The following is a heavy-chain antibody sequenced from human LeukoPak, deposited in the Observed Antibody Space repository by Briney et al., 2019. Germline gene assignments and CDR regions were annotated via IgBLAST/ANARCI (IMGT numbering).Heavy chain of an antibody. CDR1: RFTFSSYS. CDR3: AGDPVEMATINFDY. Sequence: PGGSLRLSCAASRFTFSSYSMNWVRQAPGKGLEWVSYISSSSSSTIYYADSVKGRFTISRDNAKNSLYLQMNSLRAEDTAVYYCAGDPVEMATINFDYWGQGTLVTVSS. D-gene: IGHD5-12*01. CDR2: ISSSSSSTI. V-gene: IGHV3-48*01. J-gene: IGHJ4*02.